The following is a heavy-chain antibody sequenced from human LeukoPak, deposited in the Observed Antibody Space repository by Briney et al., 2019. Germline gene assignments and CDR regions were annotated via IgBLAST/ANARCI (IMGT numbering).Heavy chain of an antibody. Sequence: NPSETLSLTCTVSGYSISSSYYWGWIRQPPGKGLEWIGSIYHSGSTYYNPSLKSRVTISVDTSKHQFSLKLSSVTAADTAVYYCARDNNGLAVAAFDAFDIWGQGTMVTVSS. J-gene: IGHJ3*02. V-gene: IGHV4-38-2*02. D-gene: IGHD6-19*01. CDR3: ARDNNGLAVAAFDAFDI. CDR1: GYSISSSYY. CDR2: IYHSGST.